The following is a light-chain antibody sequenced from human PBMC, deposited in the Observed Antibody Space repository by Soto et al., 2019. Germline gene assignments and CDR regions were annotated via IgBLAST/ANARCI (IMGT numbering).Light chain of an antibody. V-gene: IGKV3-20*01. CDR1: QSVSSSY. Sequence: EIVLTQSPGTLSLSPGERATLSCRASQSVSSSYLGWYQQKPGQAPRLLIYGASSRATGIPDRFSGSGSGTDFTLTISRLEPEDFAVYYCQHYGSSPYTFGQGTNLEIK. CDR3: QHYGSSPYT. CDR2: GAS. J-gene: IGKJ2*01.